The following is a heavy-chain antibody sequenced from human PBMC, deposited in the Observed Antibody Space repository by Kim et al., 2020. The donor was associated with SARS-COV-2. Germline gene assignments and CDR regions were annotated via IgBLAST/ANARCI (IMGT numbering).Heavy chain of an antibody. J-gene: IGHJ6*02. Sequence: AHVKSRFTSSRDDSKNTLYLKMNSLKTEDTAVYYCTTVYSNYYYYYGMVVWGQGTTVTVSS. D-gene: IGHD4-4*01. CDR3: TTVYSNYYYYYGMVV. V-gene: IGHV3-15*01.